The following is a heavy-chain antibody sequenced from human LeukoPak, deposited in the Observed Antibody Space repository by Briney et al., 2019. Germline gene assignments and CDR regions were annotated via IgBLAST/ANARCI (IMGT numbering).Heavy chain of an antibody. CDR3: AKDLWEGYSYGSYYFDY. J-gene: IGHJ4*03. Sequence: GRSLRLSCAASGFTFSSYGMHWVRQAPGKGLEWVAVISYDGSNKYYADSVKGRFTISRDNSKNTLYLQMNSLRAEDTAVYYCAKDLWEGYSYGSYYFDYWGQGTTVTVSS. CDR2: ISYDGSNK. CDR1: GFTFSSYG. V-gene: IGHV3-30*18. D-gene: IGHD5-18*01.